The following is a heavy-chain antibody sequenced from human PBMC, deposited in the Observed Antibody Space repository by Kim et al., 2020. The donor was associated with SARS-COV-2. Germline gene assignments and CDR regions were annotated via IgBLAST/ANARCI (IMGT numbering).Heavy chain of an antibody. V-gene: IGHV1-18*01. Sequence: ASVKVSCKASGYTFTSYGISWVRQAPGQGLEWMGWISAYNGNTNYAQKLQGRVTMTTDTSTSTAYMELRSLRSVDTAVYYCARVDRKILLWSGERGVYWGQGTLVTVSS. CDR2: ISAYNGNT. CDR1: GYTFTSYG. CDR3: ARVDRKILLWSGERGVY. J-gene: IGHJ4*02. D-gene: IGHD3-10*01.